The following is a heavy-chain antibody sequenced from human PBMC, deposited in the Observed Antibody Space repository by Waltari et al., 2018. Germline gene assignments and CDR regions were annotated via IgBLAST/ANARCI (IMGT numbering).Heavy chain of an antibody. CDR2: VAASGIT. J-gene: IGHJ4*02. CDR3: ARDYGSSRVLDY. D-gene: IGHD6-19*01. CDR1: GGSISGYY. V-gene: IGHV4-4*07. Sequence: QVQLQESGPGLVKPSETLFLTCTVSGGSISGYYWSWIRQTAGKGLEWIGRVAASGITNYNPSLKSRAIVSVDTSQNQFSLNLTSVTAADTAVYYCARDYGSSRVLDYWGQGTLVTVSS.